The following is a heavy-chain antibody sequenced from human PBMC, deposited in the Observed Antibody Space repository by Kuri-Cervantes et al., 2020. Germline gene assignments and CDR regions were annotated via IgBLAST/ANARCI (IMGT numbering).Heavy chain of an antibody. J-gene: IGHJ4*02. CDR1: GGSFSGYY. CDR3: ARSTSGTPFDY. V-gene: IGHV4-34*01. CDR2: INHSGST. Sequence: GSLRLSCAVYGGSFSGYYWSWIRQPPGKGLEWIGEINHSGSTNYNPSLKSRVSISVDTSKNQFSLKLSSVTAADTAVYYCARSTSGTPFDYWGQGTLVTGLL. D-gene: IGHD6-19*01.